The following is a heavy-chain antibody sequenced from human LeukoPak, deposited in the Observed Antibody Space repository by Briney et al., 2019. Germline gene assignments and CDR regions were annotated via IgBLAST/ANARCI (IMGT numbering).Heavy chain of an antibody. CDR2: ISSSSSYI. D-gene: IGHD6-13*01. CDR3: ARDTLTYSSSWYDY. V-gene: IGHV3-21*01. J-gene: IGHJ4*02. Sequence: PGGSLRLSCAASGFTFSSYSMKWVRQAPGKGLEWVSSISSSSSYIYYADSVKGRFTISRDNAKNSLYLQMNSLRAEDTAVYYCARDTLTYSSSWYDYWGQGTLVTVSS. CDR1: GFTFSSYS.